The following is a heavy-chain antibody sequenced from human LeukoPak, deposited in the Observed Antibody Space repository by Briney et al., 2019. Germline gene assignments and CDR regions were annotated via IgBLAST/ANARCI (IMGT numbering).Heavy chain of an antibody. CDR2: IYSGGST. J-gene: IGHJ4*02. CDR1: GFTVSSNY. Sequence: GWSLRLCCAASGFTVSSNYMSCVRPAPGKGLGWVSVIYSGGSTYYADSVKGRFTISRDNSKNTLYLQMNSLRAEDTAVYYCARGPAVAGSVDYWGQGSLVTVSS. CDR3: ARGPAVAGSVDY. V-gene: IGHV3-53*01. D-gene: IGHD6-19*01.